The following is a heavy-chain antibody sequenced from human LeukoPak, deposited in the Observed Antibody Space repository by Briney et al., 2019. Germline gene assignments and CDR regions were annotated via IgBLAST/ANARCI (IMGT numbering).Heavy chain of an antibody. Sequence: PSETLSLTCTVSGGSISSSSYYWGWVRQPPGKGLEWIGSIYYSGSTYYNPSLKSRVTISVDTSKNQFSLKLSSVTAADTAVYYCARGRIFGIGYCSSTSCYSPGYYFDYWGQGTLVTVSS. D-gene: IGHD2-2*01. V-gene: IGHV4-39*01. CDR1: GGSISSSSYY. CDR3: ARGRIFGIGYCSSTSCYSPGYYFDY. J-gene: IGHJ4*02. CDR2: IYYSGST.